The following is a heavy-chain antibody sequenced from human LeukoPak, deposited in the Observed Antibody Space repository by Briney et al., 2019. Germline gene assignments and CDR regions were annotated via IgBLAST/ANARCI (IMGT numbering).Heavy chain of an antibody. CDR3: TTKLGFTYGVDS. J-gene: IGHJ4*02. V-gene: IGHV3-15*01. CDR1: GFSVNDGW. Sequence: PGRSLRLSREVFGFSVNDGWMNWVRQAPGKGLEWVANIKSRTDGGTTEYAAPVNGRFSVSVDGSKNTFYLQMNSLKAEDTALYYCTTKLGFTYGVDSWGQGTLVTVSA. CDR2: IKSRTDGGTT. D-gene: IGHD5-18*01.